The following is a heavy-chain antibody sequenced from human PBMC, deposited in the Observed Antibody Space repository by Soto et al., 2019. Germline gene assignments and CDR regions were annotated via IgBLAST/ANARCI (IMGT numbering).Heavy chain of an antibody. CDR1: GYSFTSYW. D-gene: IGHD6-19*01. Sequence: GESLKISCKGSGYSFTSYWIGWVRQMPGKGLEWMGIIYPGDSDTRYSPSFQGQVTISADKSISTAYLQWSSLKASDTAMNYCARLPGIAVAGTNYYGMDVWGQGSRVAVSS. J-gene: IGHJ6*02. CDR3: ARLPGIAVAGTNYYGMDV. CDR2: IYPGDSDT. V-gene: IGHV5-51*01.